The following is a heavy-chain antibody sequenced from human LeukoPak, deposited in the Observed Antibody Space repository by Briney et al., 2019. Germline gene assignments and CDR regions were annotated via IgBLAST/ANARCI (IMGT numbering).Heavy chain of an antibody. CDR3: AKDLGCSSTSCYAGSYYYGMDV. V-gene: IGHV3-30*02. D-gene: IGHD2-2*01. CDR1: GFTFSSCG. Sequence: GGSLRLSCAASGFTFSSCGMHWVRQAPGKGLEWVAFIRYDGSNKYYADSVKGRFTISRDNSKNTLYLQMNSLRAEDTAVYYCAKDLGCSSTSCYAGSYYYGMDVWGQGTTVTVSS. J-gene: IGHJ6*02. CDR2: IRYDGSNK.